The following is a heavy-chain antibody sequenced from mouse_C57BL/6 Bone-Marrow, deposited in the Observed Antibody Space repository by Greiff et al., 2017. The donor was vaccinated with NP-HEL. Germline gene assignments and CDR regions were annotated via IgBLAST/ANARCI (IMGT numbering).Heavy chain of an antibody. V-gene: IGHV5-15*04. CDR3: ARQATGVANWYFDV. J-gene: IGHJ1*03. D-gene: IGHD1-1*01. CDR1: GFTFSDYG. CDR2: ISNLAYSI. Sequence: EVKLVESGGGLVQPGGSLKLSCAASGFTFSDYGMAWVRQAPRKGPEWVAFISNLAYSIYYAETVTGRFTISRENAKNSLYREMSSLRSEDTAMYYCARQATGVANWYFDVWGTGTTVTVSS.